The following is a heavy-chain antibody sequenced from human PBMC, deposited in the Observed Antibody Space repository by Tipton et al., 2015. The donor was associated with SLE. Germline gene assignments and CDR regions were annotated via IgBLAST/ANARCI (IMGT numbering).Heavy chain of an antibody. CDR1: GGSISSYY. CDR3: ARLGGWSGPYYFDY. Sequence: TLSLTCTVSGGSISSYYWSWIRQPAGKGLEWIGRIYTSGSTNYNPSLKSRVTMSVDTSKNQFSLKLTSVTAADTAVYYCARLGGWSGPYYFDYWGQGTLVSVSS. CDR2: IYTSGST. V-gene: IGHV4-4*07. D-gene: IGHD3-3*01. J-gene: IGHJ4*02.